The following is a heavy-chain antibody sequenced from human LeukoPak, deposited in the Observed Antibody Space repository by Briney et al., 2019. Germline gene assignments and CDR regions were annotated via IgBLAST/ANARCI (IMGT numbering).Heavy chain of an antibody. D-gene: IGHD3-10*01. J-gene: IGHJ4*02. Sequence: GGSLRLSCAASGFTFSSYAMHWVRQAPGKGLEWVAVISYDGSNKYYADSVKGRFTISRDNSKNTLYLQMNSLRAEDTAVYYCANYYYGSGSQDYWGQGTLVTVSS. CDR2: ISYDGSNK. V-gene: IGHV3-30-3*01. CDR1: GFTFSSYA. CDR3: ANYYYGSGSQDY.